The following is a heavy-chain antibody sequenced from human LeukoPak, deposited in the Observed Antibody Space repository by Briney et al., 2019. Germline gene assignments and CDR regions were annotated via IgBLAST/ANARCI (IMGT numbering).Heavy chain of an antibody. CDR2: ISYDGTNK. Sequence: GGSLRLSCATSGFTFSSYSMHWVRQAPGKGLDWVAVISYDGTNKDYADSVKGRFTISRDNSKDTLYLQMSDLKIEDTAVYYCAREGGDWGQGTLVTVSS. J-gene: IGHJ4*02. CDR1: GFTFSSYS. D-gene: IGHD3-16*01. CDR3: AREGGD. V-gene: IGHV3-30-3*01.